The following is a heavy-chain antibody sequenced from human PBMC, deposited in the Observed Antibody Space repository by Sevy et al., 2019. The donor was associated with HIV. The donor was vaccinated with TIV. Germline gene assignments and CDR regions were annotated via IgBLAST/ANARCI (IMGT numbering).Heavy chain of an antibody. D-gene: IGHD3-16*01. CDR2: ISFSSSYI. CDR1: GFTFSSYS. V-gene: IGHV3-21*01. J-gene: IGHJ4*02. Sequence: GGSLRLSCAASGFTFSSYSMSWVRQAPGKGLEWVSFISFSSSYIYYADSVKGRFTISRDNAKKSLYLQMNSLRAEDTAVYYCAKVVGGAESYFHYWGQGNLVTVSS. CDR3: AKVVGGAESYFHY.